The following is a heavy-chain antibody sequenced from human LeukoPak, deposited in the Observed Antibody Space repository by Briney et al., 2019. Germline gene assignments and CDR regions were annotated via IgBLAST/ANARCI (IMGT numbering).Heavy chain of an antibody. J-gene: IGHJ5*02. CDR2: IYYSGST. Sequence: SETLSLTCTVSGGSISSGSYYWGWIRQPPGKGLEWIGSIYYSGSTYYNPSLKSRVTISVDTSKNQFSLKLSSVTAADTAVYYCARLLGRLSWFDPWGQGLLVTVSS. D-gene: IGHD1-26*01. CDR3: ARLLGRLSWFDP. V-gene: IGHV4-39*01. CDR1: GGSISSGSYY.